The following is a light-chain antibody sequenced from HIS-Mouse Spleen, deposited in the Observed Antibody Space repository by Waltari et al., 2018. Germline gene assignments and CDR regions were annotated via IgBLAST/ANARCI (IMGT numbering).Light chain of an antibody. V-gene: IGLV3-21*03. CDR2: DDS. CDR1: NIGSKS. Sequence: SYVLTQPPSESVAPGKTARITCRGNNIGSKSVHGYQQKPGQAPVLVVYDDSDRPSGIPERFSGSNSGNTATLTISRVEAGDEADYYCQVWDSSSDHVVFGGGTKLTVL. CDR3: QVWDSSSDHVV. J-gene: IGLJ2*01.